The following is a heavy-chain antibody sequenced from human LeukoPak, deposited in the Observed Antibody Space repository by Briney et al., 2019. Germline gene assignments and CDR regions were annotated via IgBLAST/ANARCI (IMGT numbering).Heavy chain of an antibody. D-gene: IGHD3-10*01. J-gene: IGHJ6*02. CDR3: ARDYFGSGSYYNAYHGMDV. CDR1: GFTFSSYS. CDR2: ISSSGDTV. V-gene: IGHV3-48*04. Sequence: GGSLRLSCAASGFTFSSYSMNWVRQAPGKGLEWVSYISSSGDTVYYADSLRGRITISRDNAKKSLFLQINSLRAEDTAVYYCARDYFGSGSYYNAYHGMDVWGQGTTVTVSS.